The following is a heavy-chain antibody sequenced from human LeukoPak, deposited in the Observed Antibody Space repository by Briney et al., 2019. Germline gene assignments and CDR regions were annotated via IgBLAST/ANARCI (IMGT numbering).Heavy chain of an antibody. Sequence: GGSLRLSCAASGFTFSSYSMNWVRQAPGKGLESVSYISSSSSTIYYADSVKGRFTISRDNAKNSLYLQMNSLRAEDTAVYYCASNPASIWFGELLSYYYYMDVWGKGTTVTVSS. D-gene: IGHD3-10*01. V-gene: IGHV3-48*04. CDR3: ASNPASIWFGELLSYYYYMDV. CDR1: GFTFSSYS. CDR2: ISSSSSTI. J-gene: IGHJ6*03.